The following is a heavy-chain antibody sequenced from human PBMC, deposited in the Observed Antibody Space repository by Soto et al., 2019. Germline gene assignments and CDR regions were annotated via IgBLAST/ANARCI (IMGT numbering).Heavy chain of an antibody. CDR1: GYTFTSYY. V-gene: IGHV1-46*01. CDR2: INPSGGST. CDR3: ARGPDAGAYYCCYGMDD. Sequence: ASVKVSCKASGYTFTSYYMHWVRQAPGQGLEWMGIINPSGGSTSYAQKFQGRVTMTRDTSTSTVYMELSSLRSEDTAVYYCARGPDAGAYYCCYGMDDWGQGTTVTVAS. J-gene: IGHJ6*01. D-gene: IGHD3-10*01.